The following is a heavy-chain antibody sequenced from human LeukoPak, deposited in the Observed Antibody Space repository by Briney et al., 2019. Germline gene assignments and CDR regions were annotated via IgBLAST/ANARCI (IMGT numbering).Heavy chain of an antibody. CDR3: ARGIEGGTTPFDY. Sequence: PSETLSLTCTVSGVSISSYYWSWIRQPAGKGLEWIGRIYTSGSTHYNPSLKSRVTMSVDTYKNQFSLKLSSVTAADTAVYYCARGIEGGTTPFDYWGQRTLVTVSS. D-gene: IGHD1-7*01. J-gene: IGHJ4*02. V-gene: IGHV4-4*07. CDR2: IYTSGST. CDR1: GVSISSYY.